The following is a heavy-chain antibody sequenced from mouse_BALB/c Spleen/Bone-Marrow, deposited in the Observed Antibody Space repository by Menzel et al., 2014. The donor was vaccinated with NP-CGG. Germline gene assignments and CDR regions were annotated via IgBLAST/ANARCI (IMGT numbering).Heavy chain of an antibody. V-gene: IGHV1-18*01. CDR1: GYSFTGYT. D-gene: IGHD1-1*01. J-gene: IGHJ3*01. Sequence: EVKLMESGPELVKPGASMKISCKASGYSFTGYTINWVKQSHGKNLEWIGLINPYNGGTNYNQKFKGKATLTVDKSSSTAYMELLSLTSEDSAVYYCARDYYGFSYGFAYWGQGTLVTVSA. CDR2: INPYNGGT. CDR3: ARDYYGFSYGFAY.